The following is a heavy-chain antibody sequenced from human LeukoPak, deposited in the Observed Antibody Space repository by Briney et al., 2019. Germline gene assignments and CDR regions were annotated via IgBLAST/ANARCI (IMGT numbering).Heavy chain of an antibody. CDR3: ARDGIVSSGYPNY. J-gene: IGHJ4*02. CDR1: GYTFTSYG. D-gene: IGHD3-22*01. Sequence: ASVKVSCKASGYTFTSYGISWVRQAPGQGLEWMGWISAYNGNTNYAQKLQGRVTMTTDTSTSTSYRELRSLRSDDTAVYYCARDGIVSSGYPNYWGQGTLVTVSS. V-gene: IGHV1-18*01. CDR2: ISAYNGNT.